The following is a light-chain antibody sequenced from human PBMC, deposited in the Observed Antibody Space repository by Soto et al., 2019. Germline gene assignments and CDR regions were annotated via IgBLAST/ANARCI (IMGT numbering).Light chain of an antibody. J-gene: IGLJ1*01. V-gene: IGLV2-23*01. Sequence: QSVLTQPASVSGSPGQSITISCTGTSSDVGNYNLVSWYQQHPGKAPKVMIFEGSKRPSGVSNSFSGSKSGNTASLTISGLQAEDEADYYCCSYAGSSNPYVFGTGTKLTVL. CDR1: SSDVGNYNL. CDR3: CSYAGSSNPYV. CDR2: EGS.